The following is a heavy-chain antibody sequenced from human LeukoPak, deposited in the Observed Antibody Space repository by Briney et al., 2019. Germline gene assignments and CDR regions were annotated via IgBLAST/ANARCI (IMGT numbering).Heavy chain of an antibody. CDR3: ARDSMVRGVMSY. D-gene: IGHD3-10*01. J-gene: IGHJ4*02. V-gene: IGHV3-21*01. Sequence: GGSLRLSCAASGFTFSSYSMNWVRQAPGKGLEWVSSISSSSSYIYYADSVKGRFTISRDNAKNSLYLQMNSLRAEDTAVYYCARDSMVRGVMSYWGQGTLVTISS. CDR2: ISSSSSYI. CDR1: GFTFSSYS.